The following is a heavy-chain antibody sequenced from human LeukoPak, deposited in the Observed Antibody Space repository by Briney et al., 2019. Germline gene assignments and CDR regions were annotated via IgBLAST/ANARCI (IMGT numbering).Heavy chain of an antibody. CDR2: TYYRSKWYN. V-gene: IGHV6-1*01. Sequence: SQTLSLTCAISGDSVSSNSAAWSWIRQSPSRGLEWLGRTYYRSKWYNDYAVSVKSRITINPDTSKNQFSLQLNSVTPEDTAVYYCARAWRYYYDSSGYLDYWGQGTLVTVSS. CDR3: ARAWRYYYDSSGYLDY. CDR1: GDSVSSNSAA. J-gene: IGHJ4*02. D-gene: IGHD3-22*01.